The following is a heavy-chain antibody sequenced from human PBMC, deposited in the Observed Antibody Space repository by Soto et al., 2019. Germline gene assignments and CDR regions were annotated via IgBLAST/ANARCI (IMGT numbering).Heavy chain of an antibody. Sequence: QVQLQQGGAGLLTPSETLSLTCAVYGGSFSGYYWGWIRQPPGKGLEWIGEINNSGSTNYNPALKGRVTISVHTSKTQVALKLSSVTAADTAVYYCARGRTPSGSYFECGDYWGQGTLVTVSS. CDR3: ARGRTPSGSYFECGDY. J-gene: IGHJ4*02. CDR1: GGSFSGYY. D-gene: IGHD3-10*01. CDR2: INNSGST. V-gene: IGHV4-34*01.